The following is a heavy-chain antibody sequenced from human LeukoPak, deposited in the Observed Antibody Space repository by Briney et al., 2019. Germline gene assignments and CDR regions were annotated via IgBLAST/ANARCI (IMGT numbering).Heavy chain of an antibody. D-gene: IGHD4-17*01. J-gene: IGHJ4*02. Sequence: ASVKVSCKASGYTFTSYDINWVRQATGQGLEWMGWMNPNSGNIGYAQKFQGRVTMTRNTSISTAYMELSSLRSEDTAVYYCARESGTVTYFDYWGQGTLVTVSS. CDR2: MNPNSGNI. CDR3: ARESGTVTYFDY. CDR1: GYTFTSYD. V-gene: IGHV1-8*01.